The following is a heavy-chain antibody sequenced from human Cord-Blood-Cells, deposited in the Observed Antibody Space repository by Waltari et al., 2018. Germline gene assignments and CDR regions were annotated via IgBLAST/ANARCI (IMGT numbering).Heavy chain of an antibody. CDR3: ARGFCSSTSCYAFDI. Sequence: EVQLVESGGGLIQPGGSLRLSWAAFGFTVCSHYISWFRHAPGKGLEWVSVIYSGGSTYYADSVKGRFTISRDNSKNTLYLQMNSLRAEDTAVYYCARGFCSSTSCYAFDIWGQGTMVTVSS. CDR1: GFTVCSHY. D-gene: IGHD2-2*01. V-gene: IGHV3-53*01. J-gene: IGHJ3*02. CDR2: IYSGGST.